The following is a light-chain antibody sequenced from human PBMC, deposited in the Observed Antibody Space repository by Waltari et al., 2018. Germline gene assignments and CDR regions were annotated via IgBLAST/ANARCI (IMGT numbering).Light chain of an antibody. J-gene: IGKJ4*01. V-gene: IGKV3-20*01. Sequence: EIVLTQSPGTLSLSPGERATLSCRASQTVRTTYLAWYQQKPGQAPTLLLYGAASSATGIPDRFSGSGSGTDFSLTISSLEPEDFAVYYCQQYDISPLTFGGGTKVEIK. CDR3: QQYDISPLT. CDR1: QTVRTTY. CDR2: GAA.